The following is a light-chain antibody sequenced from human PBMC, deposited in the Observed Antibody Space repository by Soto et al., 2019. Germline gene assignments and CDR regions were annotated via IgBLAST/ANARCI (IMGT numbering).Light chain of an antibody. CDR2: DAS. Sequence: EIVLTQSPGTLSLSPGDRATLSCRASQSVSSNYLAWYQQKPCQSPSLLIYDASNSATAIQVRLSGSGSGTDFTLTIIRLESEDFGVYYCQQNGNTAPITFGQGTRVEIE. J-gene: IGKJ5*01. CDR3: QQNGNTAPIT. CDR1: QSVSSNY. V-gene: IGKV3-20*01.